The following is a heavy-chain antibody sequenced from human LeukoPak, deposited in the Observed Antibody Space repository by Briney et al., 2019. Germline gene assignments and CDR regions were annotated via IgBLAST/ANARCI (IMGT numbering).Heavy chain of an antibody. Sequence: ASETLSLTCTVSGGSISSYYWSWVRQAPGKGLEWVANIKQDGSEKYYVDSVKGRFTISRDNAKNSLYLQMNSLRAEDTAVYYCARALDSSSSRYQAFEYWGQGTLVTVSS. CDR3: ARALDSSSSRYQAFEY. CDR2: IKQDGSEK. CDR1: GGSISSYY. D-gene: IGHD2-2*01. V-gene: IGHV3-7*01. J-gene: IGHJ4*02.